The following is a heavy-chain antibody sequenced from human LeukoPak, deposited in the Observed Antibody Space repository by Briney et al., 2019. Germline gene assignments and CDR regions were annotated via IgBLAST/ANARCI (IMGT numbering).Heavy chain of an antibody. CDR2: IYTSGST. Sequence: SETLSLTCTVSGGSISSGSYYWSWIRQPAGNGLEWIGRIYTSGSTNYNPSLKSRVTISVDTSKTQFSLKLSSVTAADTAVYYCARVTPSAYCSGGSCYPTFDYWGQGTLVTVSS. V-gene: IGHV4-61*02. J-gene: IGHJ4*02. CDR1: GGSISSGSYY. CDR3: ARVTPSAYCSGGSCYPTFDY. D-gene: IGHD2-15*01.